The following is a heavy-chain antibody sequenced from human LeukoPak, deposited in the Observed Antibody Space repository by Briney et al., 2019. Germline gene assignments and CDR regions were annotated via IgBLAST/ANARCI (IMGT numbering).Heavy chain of an antibody. CDR2: IDRDGSRI. D-gene: IGHD3-22*01. CDR1: GFTFSSYW. Sequence: GGSLRLSCAVSGFTFSSYWMHWVRQAPGKGLVWVSRIDRDGSRINYADSVKGRFTISRDNSKNTLYLQMNSLRAEDTAVYYCARSWTFSSQTNSSGSLAYWGQGTLVTVSS. J-gene: IGHJ4*02. CDR3: ARSWTFSSQTNSSGSLAY. V-gene: IGHV3-74*01.